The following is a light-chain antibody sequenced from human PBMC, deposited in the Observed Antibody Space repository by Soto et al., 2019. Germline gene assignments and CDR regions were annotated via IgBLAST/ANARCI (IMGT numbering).Light chain of an antibody. Sequence: DLQMTQSPSSVSASVGDRVTITCRASQGIRTWLAWYQQKPGKPPKLLIYVASSLQSGVPSRFSGSGSGTDFTLTISSLQPEDFATYYCQQANSFPFTFGPGTKVDIK. CDR1: QGIRTW. CDR2: VAS. V-gene: IGKV1-12*02. J-gene: IGKJ3*01. CDR3: QQANSFPFT.